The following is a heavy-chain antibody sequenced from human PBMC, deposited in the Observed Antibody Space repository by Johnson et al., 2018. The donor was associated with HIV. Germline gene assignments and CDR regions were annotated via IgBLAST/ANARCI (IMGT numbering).Heavy chain of an antibody. Sequence: QVQLVESGGGVVQPGRSLRLSCAASGFMFSSYAMHWVRQAPGKGLELEAIISYDGRNKYYADSVKGRFTISRDNSKNTLSLQMNSLRAEDTAVYYCAKGAGLEPWDVFDIWGQGTMVTVSS. CDR3: AKGAGLEPWDVFDI. CDR1: GFMFSSYA. V-gene: IGHV3-30-3*01. CDR2: ISYDGRNK. D-gene: IGHD1-1*01. J-gene: IGHJ3*02.